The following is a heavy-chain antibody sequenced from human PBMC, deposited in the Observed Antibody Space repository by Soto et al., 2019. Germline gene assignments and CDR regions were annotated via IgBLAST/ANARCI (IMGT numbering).Heavy chain of an antibody. V-gene: IGHV1-69*06. CDR3: VREGSHHSCNSGHGFDP. CDR1: GGVFSTYV. J-gene: IGHJ5*02. CDR2: IVPIFGTV. D-gene: IGHD3-10*01. Sequence: QVQLVQSGADVKMPGSSVNVSCKTSGGVFSTYVITWVRQAPGQGLEWMGQIVPIFGTVKYAQKFQGRVTLTADKVTRTAYMELSGLRFEDSAVYYCVREGSHHSCNSGHGFDPWGKGSLDSVSS.